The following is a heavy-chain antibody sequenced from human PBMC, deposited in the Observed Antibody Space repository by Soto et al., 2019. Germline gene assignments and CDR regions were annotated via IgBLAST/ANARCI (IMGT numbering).Heavy chain of an antibody. V-gene: IGHV4-4*02. CDR2: IYHSGST. CDR1: SGSISSSNW. J-gene: IGHJ4*02. D-gene: IGHD6-19*01. CDR3: ARTRYSSGWYGVD. Sequence: PSETLSLTCAVSSGSISSSNWWSWVRQPPGKGLEWIGEIYHSGSTNYNPYLKSRVTISVDKSKNLFSLKLSSVTAADTAVYYCARTRYSSGWYGVDWGQGTLVTVSS.